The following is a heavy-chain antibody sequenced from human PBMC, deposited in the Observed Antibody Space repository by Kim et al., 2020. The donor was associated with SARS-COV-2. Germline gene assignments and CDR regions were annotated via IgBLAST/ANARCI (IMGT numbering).Heavy chain of an antibody. CDR3: ARDYRHSPYSSGYSYYYYGMDV. J-gene: IGHJ6*02. D-gene: IGHD3-22*01. CDR1: GYTFTSYG. Sequence: ASVKVSCKASGYTFTSYGISWVRQAPGQGLEWMGWISAYNGNTNYAQKLQGRVTMTTDTSTSTAYMELRSLRSDDTAVYYCARDYRHSPYSSGYSYYYYGMDVWGQGTTVTVSS. CDR2: ISAYNGNT. V-gene: IGHV1-18*04.